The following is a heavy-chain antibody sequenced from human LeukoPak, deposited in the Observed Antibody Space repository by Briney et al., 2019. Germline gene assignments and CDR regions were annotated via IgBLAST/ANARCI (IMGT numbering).Heavy chain of an antibody. V-gene: IGHV4-34*01. D-gene: IGHD3-9*01. CDR2: INHSGST. CDR3: ARDRRDWLLPLANWFDP. CDR1: SGSFSGYY. J-gene: IGHJ5*02. Sequence: PSETLSLTCAVYSGSFSGYYWSWIRQPPGKGLEWIGEINHSGSTNYNPSPKSRVTISVDTSKNQFSLKLSSVTAADTAVYYCARDRRDWLLPLANWFDPWGQGTLVTVSS.